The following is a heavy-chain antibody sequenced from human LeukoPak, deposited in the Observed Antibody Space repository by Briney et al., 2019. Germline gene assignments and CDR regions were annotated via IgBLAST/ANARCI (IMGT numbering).Heavy chain of an antibody. V-gene: IGHV3-23*01. J-gene: IGHJ4*02. CDR1: GFTFSSYW. D-gene: IGHD5-24*01. CDR3: AKGGPQFFDY. CDR2: ISGSGGST. Sequence: GGSLRLSCAASGFTFSSYWMNWARQAPGRGLEWVSTISGSGGSTSSADSVKGRFTISRDNSRTTLYLQMNTLRAEDTAIYYCAKGGPQFFDYWGQGTLVTVSS.